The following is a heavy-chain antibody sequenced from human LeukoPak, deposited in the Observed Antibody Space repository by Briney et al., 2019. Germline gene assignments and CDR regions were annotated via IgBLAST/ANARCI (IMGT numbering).Heavy chain of an antibody. V-gene: IGHV3-20*04. Sequence: GGSLRLSCAASGFTFDDYGMSWVRQAPGKGLEWVSGINWNGGSTGYADSVKGRFTISRDNAKNSLYLQMNSLRAEDTAVYYCARAINYYDSSGYSPWNYYYYYGMDVWGQGTTVTVSS. CDR3: ARAINYYDSSGYSPWNYYYYYGMDV. CDR2: INWNGGST. CDR1: GFTFDDYG. D-gene: IGHD3-22*01. J-gene: IGHJ6*02.